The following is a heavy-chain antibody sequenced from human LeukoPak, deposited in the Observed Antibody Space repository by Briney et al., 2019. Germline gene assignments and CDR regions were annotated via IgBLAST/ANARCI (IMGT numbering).Heavy chain of an antibody. CDR2: IHHSGST. Sequence: SETLSLTCTVSGYFISSGYYWGWIRQPPGKGLQWIGSIHHSGSTYYNPSLKSRVTISVDTSKNQFSLKVSSVTAADTAVYYCARHGGSYFPYWGQGILVSVSS. V-gene: IGHV4-38-2*02. D-gene: IGHD1-26*01. CDR1: GYFISSGYY. CDR3: ARHGGSYFPY. J-gene: IGHJ4*02.